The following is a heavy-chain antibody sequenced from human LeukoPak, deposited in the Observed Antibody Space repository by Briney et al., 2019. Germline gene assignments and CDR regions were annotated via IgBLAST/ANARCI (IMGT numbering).Heavy chain of an antibody. Sequence: SETLSLTCTVSGASISSYYWSWIRQPPGKGLEWIGYIHYSGSTNYSPSLKSRASISVETAKNQFSLKVSSVTAADTAVYYCAKYSSGMDVWGQGTTVTVSS. J-gene: IGHJ6*02. CDR3: AKYSSGMDV. CDR2: IHYSGST. CDR1: GASISSYY. V-gene: IGHV4-59*01. D-gene: IGHD6-19*01.